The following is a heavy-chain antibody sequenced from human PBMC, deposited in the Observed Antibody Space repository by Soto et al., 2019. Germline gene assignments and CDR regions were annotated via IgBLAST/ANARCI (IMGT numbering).Heavy chain of an antibody. CDR1: GDSVVSGTYY. D-gene: IGHD2-21*02. J-gene: IGHJ4*01. CDR3: ARVRVTHYDC. V-gene: IGHV4-61*01. CDR2: IYYSGST. Sequence: PSETLSLTCSVSGDSVVSGTYYWTWIRQPPGKGLEWIGNIYYSGSTDYNPSLKSRVTISLDTPKNQFSLRLTSVTAADTAVYYCARVRVTHYDCWGHGTQVTVSS.